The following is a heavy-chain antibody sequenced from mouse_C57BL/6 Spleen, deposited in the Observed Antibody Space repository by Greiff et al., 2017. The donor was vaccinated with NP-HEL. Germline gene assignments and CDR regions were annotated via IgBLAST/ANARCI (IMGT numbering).Heavy chain of an antibody. D-gene: IGHD1-1*01. CDR3: AITTVVATRWYFDV. CDR1: GYTFTSYW. J-gene: IGHJ1*03. Sequence: QVQLKQPGAELVKPGASVKLSCKASGYTFTSYWMHWVKQRPGQGLEWIGMIHPNSGSTNYNEKFKSKATLTVDKSSSTAYMQLSSLTSEDSAVYYCAITTVVATRWYFDVWGTGTTVTVSS. V-gene: IGHV1-64*01. CDR2: IHPNSGST.